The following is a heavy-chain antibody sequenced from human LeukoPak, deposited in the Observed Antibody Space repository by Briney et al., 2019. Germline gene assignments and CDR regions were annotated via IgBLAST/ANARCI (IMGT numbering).Heavy chain of an antibody. J-gene: IGHJ4*02. CDR1: GFTFSNAW. D-gene: IGHD2-2*01. CDR2: IKSKTDGGTT. V-gene: IGHV3-15*01. CDR3: TTEFVVPAAPLDY. Sequence: GGSLRLSCAASGFTFSNAWMSWVRQAPGKGLEWVGRIKSKTDGGTTDYAAPVKGRFTISRDDSKNTLYLQMNSLKTEDTAVYYCTTEFVVPAAPLDYWGQGTLVTVSS.